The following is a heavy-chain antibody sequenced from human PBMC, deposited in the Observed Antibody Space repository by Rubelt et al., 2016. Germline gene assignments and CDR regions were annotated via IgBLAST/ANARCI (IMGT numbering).Heavy chain of an antibody. CDR3: ARGDGGTPVGVDGDY. CDR2: IYYSGST. CDR1: GGSISSSSYY. D-gene: IGHD5-24*01. Sequence: QLQLQESGPGLVKPSETLSLTCTVSGGSISSSSYYWGWIRQPPGKGLEWIGSIYYSGSTYYNPSLKSRVTISVDTAKNQFSLKLSAVTAADTAVYYCARGDGGTPVGVDGDYWGQGTLVTVSS. V-gene: IGHV4-39*01. J-gene: IGHJ4*02.